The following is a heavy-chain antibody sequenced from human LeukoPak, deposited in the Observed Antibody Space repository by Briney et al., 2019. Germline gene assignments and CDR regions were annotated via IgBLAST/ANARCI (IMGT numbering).Heavy chain of an antibody. CDR3: AKDRSTSRGATSAYFDY. Sequence: GGSLRLSCAASGFIFSNYALNWVRQAPGKGLEWVSGISGSGSGTYHADSVKGRFTVSRDNSKNTLYLQMNSLRAEDTAIYYCAKDRSTSRGATSAYFDYWGQGTLVTVSS. CDR2: ISGSGSGT. D-gene: IGHD1-26*01. V-gene: IGHV3-23*01. CDR1: GFIFSNYA. J-gene: IGHJ4*02.